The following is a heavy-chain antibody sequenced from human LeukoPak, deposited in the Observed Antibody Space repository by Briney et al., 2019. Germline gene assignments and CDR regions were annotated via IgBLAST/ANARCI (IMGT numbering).Heavy chain of an antibody. D-gene: IGHD5-18*01. CDR3: ARHPPGGYSYQKGNWFDP. J-gene: IGHJ5*02. CDR2: MNPNSGNT. V-gene: IGHV1-8*01. CDR1: GYTFTSYD. Sequence: ASVKVSCKASGYTFTSYDINWVRQATGQGLEWMGWMNPNSGNTGYAQKFQGRVTMTRNTSISTAYVELSSLRSEDTAVYYCARHPPGGYSYQKGNWFDPWGQGTLVTVSS.